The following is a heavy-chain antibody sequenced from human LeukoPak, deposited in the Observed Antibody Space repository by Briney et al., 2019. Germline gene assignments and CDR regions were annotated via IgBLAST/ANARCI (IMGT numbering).Heavy chain of an antibody. V-gene: IGHV3-9*01. CDR2: ICWNSGSI. CDR1: GFTFDDYA. D-gene: IGHD3-10*01. J-gene: IGHJ6*03. CDR3: AKRFGSIALYYYYMDV. Sequence: GGSLSLPCAASGFTFDDYAMHWVRHAPWRGVEGLSGICWNSGSIGYAHSLQGRFTISRDNAKNVLYLQMNSLGAEDTALYYCAKRFGSIALYYYYMDVWRKVTTVTVS.